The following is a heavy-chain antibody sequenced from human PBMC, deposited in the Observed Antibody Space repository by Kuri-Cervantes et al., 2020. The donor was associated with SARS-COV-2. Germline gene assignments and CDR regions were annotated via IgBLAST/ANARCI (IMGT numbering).Heavy chain of an antibody. CDR1: GGSISSSSYY. CDR3: ARVMLEVTAFDI. CDR2: IHYSGST. D-gene: IGHD3-16*01. Sequence: SCTVSGGSISSSSYYWGWIRQPPGKGPEWIGSIHYSGSTYYNPSLKSRVTISVDTSKNQFSLKLSSVTAADTAVYYCARVMLEVTAFDIWGQGTMVTVSS. J-gene: IGHJ3*02. V-gene: IGHV4-39*01.